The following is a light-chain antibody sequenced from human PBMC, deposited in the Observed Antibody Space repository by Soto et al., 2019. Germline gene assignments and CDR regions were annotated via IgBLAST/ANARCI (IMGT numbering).Light chain of an antibody. V-gene: IGKV3-11*01. Sequence: EIVLTQSPATLSLSPGERATLSCRASHSVSRYLAWYQQKPGQAPRLLIYDASNRATGIPARFSGSGSGTDFTLTISSLEPEDFAVYYCQQRSNWPYTFGQGTKLEIK. CDR2: DAS. CDR1: HSVSRY. J-gene: IGKJ2*01. CDR3: QQRSNWPYT.